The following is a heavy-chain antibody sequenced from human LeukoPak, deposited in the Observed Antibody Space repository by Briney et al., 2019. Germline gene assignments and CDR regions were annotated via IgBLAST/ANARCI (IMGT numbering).Heavy chain of an antibody. CDR3: ARDLYSGSYWRPDY. Sequence: PGGSLRLSCAASEFSVGSNCMTWVRQAPGKGLEWVSSISSSSSYIYYADSVKGRFTISRDNAKNSLYLQLNSLRAEDTAVYYCARDLYSGSYWRPDYWGQGTLVTVSS. V-gene: IGHV3-21*01. CDR1: EFSVGSNC. D-gene: IGHD1-26*01. J-gene: IGHJ4*02. CDR2: ISSSSSYI.